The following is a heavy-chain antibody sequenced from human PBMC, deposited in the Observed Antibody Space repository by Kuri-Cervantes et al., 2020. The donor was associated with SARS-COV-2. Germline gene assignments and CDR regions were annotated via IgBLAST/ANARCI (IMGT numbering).Heavy chain of an antibody. CDR2: IYYSGST. V-gene: IGHV4-61*01. CDR3: ARVDQWFGEGAWFDP. Sequence: ESLKISCAVSGYSISSGYYWGWIRQPPGKGLEWIGYIYYSGSTNYNPSLKSRVTISVDTSKNQFSLKLSSVTAADTAVYYCARVDQWFGEGAWFDPWGQGTLVTVSS. J-gene: IGHJ5*02. CDR1: GYSISSGYY. D-gene: IGHD3-10*01.